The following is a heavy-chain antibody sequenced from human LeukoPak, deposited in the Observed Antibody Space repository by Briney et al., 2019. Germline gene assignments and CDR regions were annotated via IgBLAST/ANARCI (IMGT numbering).Heavy chain of an antibody. J-gene: IGHJ6*02. CDR3: ARGRYYGSGSYYNFARQQYGMDV. CDR1: GVSFSGYY. V-gene: IGHV4-34*01. CDR2: INHSGST. D-gene: IGHD3-10*01. Sequence: SETLSLTCAVYGVSFSGYYWSWIRQPPGKGLEWIGEINHSGSTNYNPSLKSRVTISVDTSKNQFSLKLSSVTAADTAVYYCARGRYYGSGSYYNFARQQYGMDVWGQGTTVTVSS.